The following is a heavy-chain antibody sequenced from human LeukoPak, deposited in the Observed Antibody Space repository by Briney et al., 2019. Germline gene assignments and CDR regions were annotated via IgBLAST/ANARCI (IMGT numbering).Heavy chain of an antibody. V-gene: IGHV3-23*01. CDR2: TNSGGTST. CDR3: AKQSYARSLGE. J-gene: IGHJ4*02. CDR1: GFPFSDFS. D-gene: IGHD2-8*01. Sequence: GGSLRLSCATSGFPFSDFSMSWVRQAPGRGLEWISTTNSGGTSTYYAESVKGRFTISRDNSKNTLYLQMSSLRVEDTAVYYCAKQSYARSLGEGGPGTLVSVSS.